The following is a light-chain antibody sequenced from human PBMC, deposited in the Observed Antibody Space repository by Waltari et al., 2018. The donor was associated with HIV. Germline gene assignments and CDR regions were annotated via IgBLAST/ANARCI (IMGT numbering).Light chain of an antibody. CDR3: CSYGGDDTLV. V-gene: IGLV2-23*01. Sequence: QSALTQPAPVSGSLGQSITISCTGASTHVGSYSLVSWYQNRPGQAPTLIIYDDSKRPLGISSRFSGSKSGNTASLTISGLQSEDEADYYCCSYGGDDTLVFGGGTKVTAL. CDR2: DDS. CDR1: STHVGSYSL. J-gene: IGLJ3*02.